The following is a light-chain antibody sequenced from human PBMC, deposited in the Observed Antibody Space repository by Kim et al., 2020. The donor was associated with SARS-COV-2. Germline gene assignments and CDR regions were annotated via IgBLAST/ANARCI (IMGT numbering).Light chain of an antibody. CDR3: NSRDSSGNHVV. Sequence: SSEQTQDPAVSEALGQTVRITCQGDSLRSYYASWYQQKPGQAPVLVIYGKNNRPSGIPDRFSGSSSGNTASLTITGAQAEDEADYYCNSRDSSGNHVVFGGGTQLTVL. CDR1: SLRSYY. V-gene: IGLV3-19*01. CDR2: GKN. J-gene: IGLJ2*01.